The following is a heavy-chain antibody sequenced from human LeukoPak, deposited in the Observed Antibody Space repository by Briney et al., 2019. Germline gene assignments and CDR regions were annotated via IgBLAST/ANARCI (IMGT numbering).Heavy chain of an antibody. V-gene: IGHV3-33*01. J-gene: IGHJ6*02. D-gene: IGHD3-22*01. CDR1: GFTFSSYG. CDR2: IWYDGSNK. Sequence: GRSLRLSCAASGFTFSSYGMHWVRQAPGKGLEWVAVIWYDGSNKYYADSVKGRFTISRDNSKNTLYLQMNSLRAEDTAVYYCARDLYYDSSGYYYGKPLTHLYYYYGMDVWGQGTTVTVSS. CDR3: ARDLYYDSSGYYYGKPLTHLYYYYGMDV.